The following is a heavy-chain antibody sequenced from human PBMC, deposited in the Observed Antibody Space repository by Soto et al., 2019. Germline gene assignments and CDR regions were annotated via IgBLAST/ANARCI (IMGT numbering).Heavy chain of an antibody. J-gene: IGHJ4*02. CDR3: ARKNPGREWELPDY. Sequence: QVQLVESGGGVVQPGRSLRLSCAASGFAFSTYGMHWVRQAPGKGLEWVAVTTSDGARINYADSVKGRFTISRDKSRTTLYLQINSLRIDDTAVYYCARKNPGREWELPDYWGQGTLVTVSS. D-gene: IGHD1-26*01. CDR2: TTSDGARI. V-gene: IGHV3-30*03. CDR1: GFAFSTYG.